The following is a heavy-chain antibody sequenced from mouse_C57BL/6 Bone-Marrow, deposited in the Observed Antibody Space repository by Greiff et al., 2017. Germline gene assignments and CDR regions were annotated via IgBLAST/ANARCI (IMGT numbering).Heavy chain of an antibody. J-gene: IGHJ4*01. V-gene: IGHV5-15*01. CDR3: ARHSYDYAYAMDY. CDR2: ISNLAYSI. CDR1: GFTFSDYG. Sequence: EVQGVESGGGLVQPGGSLKLSCAASGFTFSDYGMAWVRQAPRKGPEWVAFISNLAYSIYYADTVTGRFTISRENAKNTLYLERSSLRSEDTAMYYCARHSYDYAYAMDYWGQGTSVTVSS. D-gene: IGHD2-4*01.